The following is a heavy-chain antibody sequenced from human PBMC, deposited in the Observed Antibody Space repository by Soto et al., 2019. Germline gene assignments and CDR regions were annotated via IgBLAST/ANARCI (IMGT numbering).Heavy chain of an antibody. D-gene: IGHD6-19*01. V-gene: IGHV3-23*01. J-gene: IGHJ4*02. CDR3: ARDSSAWPNYFDT. CDR2: FSGRSGDT. Sequence: GGSLRLSCVASGFSISTHALTWVRQAPGKGLEWVSSFSGRSGDTYYAASVKGRFTISGDSSKNTVILQMNNLRADDTALYYCARDSSAWPNYFDTWGQGIQVTVSS. CDR1: GFSISTHA.